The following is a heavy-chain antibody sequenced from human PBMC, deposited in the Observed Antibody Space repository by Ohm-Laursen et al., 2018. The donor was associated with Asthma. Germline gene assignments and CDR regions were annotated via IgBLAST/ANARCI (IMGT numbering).Heavy chain of an antibody. V-gene: IGHV1-69*01. J-gene: IGHJ4*02. CDR2: INSVFATT. CDR1: GGTFTNYV. CDR3: GRKRGSCISSTCYSLDF. Sequence: SSVKVSCKSSGGTFTNYVIGWVRQAPGQGLEWMGGINSVFATTDYGQKFRGRVTITADESTATVYMELSSLRSDDTALYYCGRKRGSCISSTCYSLDFWGQGTLITVSS. D-gene: IGHD2-15*01.